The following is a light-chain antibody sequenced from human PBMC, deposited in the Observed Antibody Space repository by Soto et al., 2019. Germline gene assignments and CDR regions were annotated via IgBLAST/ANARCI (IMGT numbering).Light chain of an antibody. CDR2: GDS. CDR1: SSNIGAGYD. Sequence: QSVLTQPPSASGAPGQWVTISCTGTSSNIGAGYDVHWYQQLPGTAPKLLIYGDSLRPSGVPERFSGSKSGTSASLAIAGLQPEDAGDYYCKSYDRSLTVLYVFGTGTKVTVL. J-gene: IGLJ1*01. CDR3: KSYDRSLTVLYV. V-gene: IGLV1-40*01.